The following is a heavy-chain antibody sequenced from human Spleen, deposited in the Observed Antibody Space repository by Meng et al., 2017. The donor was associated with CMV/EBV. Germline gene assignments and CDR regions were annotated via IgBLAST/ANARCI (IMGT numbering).Heavy chain of an antibody. V-gene: IGHV3-48*03. CDR1: GFTFSSYE. D-gene: IGHD5-18*01. CDR2: ISSSGSTI. CDR3: AREKMTYSYGYYYYGMDV. Sequence: GESLKISCAASGFTFSSYEMNWVRQAPGKGLEWVSYISSSGSTIYYADSVKGRFTISRDNAKNSLYLQMNSLRAEDTAVYYCAREKMTYSYGYYYYGMDVWGQGTTVTVSS. J-gene: IGHJ6*02.